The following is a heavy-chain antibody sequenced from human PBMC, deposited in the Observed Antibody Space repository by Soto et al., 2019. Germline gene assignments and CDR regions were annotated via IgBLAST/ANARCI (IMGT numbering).Heavy chain of an antibody. J-gene: IGHJ3*02. CDR3: ARDRPCGDCYSEGNTFDI. Sequence: GGSLRLSCEASGFTFSTFWMNWVRQVPGKGLEWVANIKQDGSEKNYVDSVKGRFTISRDNAKASLYLQMNTLRAEDTAVYYCARDRPCGDCYSEGNTFDIWGQGTMVTVSS. CDR1: GFTFSTFW. CDR2: IKQDGSEK. V-gene: IGHV3-7*01. D-gene: IGHD2-21*02.